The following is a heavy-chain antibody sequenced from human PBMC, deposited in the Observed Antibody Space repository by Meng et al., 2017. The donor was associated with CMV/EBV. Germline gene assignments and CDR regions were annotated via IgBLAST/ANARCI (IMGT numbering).Heavy chain of an antibody. CDR3: AKGGRVAAAGYYDYGMDG. CDR1: GFTFSSYA. CDR2: ISGSGGST. D-gene: IGHD6-13*01. Sequence: GESLKISCAASGFTFSSYAMSWVRQAPGTGLEWVSAISGSGGSTYYADSVKGRFTISRDNSKNTLYLQMNSLRAEDTAVYYCAKGGRVAAAGYYDYGMDGWGQGTTGTVSS. V-gene: IGHV3-23*01. J-gene: IGHJ6*02.